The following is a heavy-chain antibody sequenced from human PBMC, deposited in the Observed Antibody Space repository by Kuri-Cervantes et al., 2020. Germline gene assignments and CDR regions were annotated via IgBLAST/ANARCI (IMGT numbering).Heavy chain of an antibody. Sequence: SLKISCAASGFTFDDYAMHWVRQAPGKGLEWVSGISWNSGSIGYADSVKGRFTISRDNSKNTLYLQVNSLRAEDTAVYYCAKDYYDTSGAYWGQGTLVTVSS. V-gene: IGHV3-9*01. J-gene: IGHJ4*02. D-gene: IGHD3-22*01. CDR2: ISWNSGSI. CDR3: AKDYYDTSGAY. CDR1: GFTFDDYA.